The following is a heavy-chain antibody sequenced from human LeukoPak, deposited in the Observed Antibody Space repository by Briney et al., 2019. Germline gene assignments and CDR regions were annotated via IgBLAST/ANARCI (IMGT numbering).Heavy chain of an antibody. CDR3: VKGGYDYIEVAYFDF. Sequence: PGGSLRLSCAASGFSFNNYAMSWVRQAPGKGLEWVSIIIASSGATFYADSVKGRFTISRDTSKNTLYLQLNSLRPEDTAVYYCVKGGYDYIEVAYFDFWGQGTLVTVSS. CDR1: GFSFNNYA. J-gene: IGHJ4*02. V-gene: IGHV3-23*01. CDR2: IIASSGAT. D-gene: IGHD5-12*01.